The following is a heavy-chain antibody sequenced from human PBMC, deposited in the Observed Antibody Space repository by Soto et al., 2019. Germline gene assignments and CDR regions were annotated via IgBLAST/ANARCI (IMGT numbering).Heavy chain of an antibody. CDR3: ARGGDGYNWNYYYGMDV. CDR1: GGTFSSYA. CDR2: IIPIFGTA. J-gene: IGHJ6*02. Sequence: GASVKVSCKASGGTFSSYAISWVRQAPGQGLEWMGGIIPIFGTANYAQKFQGRVTITADESTSTAYMELSSLRSEDTALYYCARGGDGYNWNYYYGMDVWGQGTTVTVSS. D-gene: IGHD5-12*01. V-gene: IGHV1-69*13.